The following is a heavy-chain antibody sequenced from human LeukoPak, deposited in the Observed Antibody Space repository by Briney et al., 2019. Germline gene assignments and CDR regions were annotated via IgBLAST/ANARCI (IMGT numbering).Heavy chain of an antibody. CDR1: VYTFTSYV. J-gene: IGHJ3*02. CDR3: ARDQGYCGGDCRDAFDI. D-gene: IGHD2-21*02. V-gene: IGHV1-18*01. Sequence: ASVKVSGKASVYTFTSYVISWVRQAPGQGLEGMGWTSAYNGNTNYAQKLQGRVTMTTDTSTSTAYMELRSLRSDDTAVYYCARDQGYCGGDCRDAFDIWGQGTMVTVSS. CDR2: TSAYNGNT.